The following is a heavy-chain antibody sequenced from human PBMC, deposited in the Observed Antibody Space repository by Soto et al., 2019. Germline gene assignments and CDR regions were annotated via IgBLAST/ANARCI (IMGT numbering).Heavy chain of an antibody. CDR3: ARQQAAAPPGYDFWSGYPLDC. D-gene: IGHD3-3*01. V-gene: IGHV3-30*03. J-gene: IGHJ4*02. Sequence: GGSLRLSCAASGFTFSSYGMHWVRQAPGKGLEWVAVISYDGSNKYYADSVKGRFTISRDNSKNTLYLQMNSLRAEDTAVYYCARQQAAAPPGYDFWSGYPLDCWGQGTLVTVSS. CDR2: ISYDGSNK. CDR1: GFTFSSYG.